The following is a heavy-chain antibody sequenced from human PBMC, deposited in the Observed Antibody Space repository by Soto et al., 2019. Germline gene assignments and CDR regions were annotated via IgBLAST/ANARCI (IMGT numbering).Heavy chain of an antibody. Sequence: ESGGGVVQPGRSLRLSCAASGFTFSSYGMHWVRQAPGKGLEWVAVIWYDGSNKYYADSVKGRFTISRDNSKNTLYLQMNSLRAEDTAVYYCARAHYGSGSYTSDYWGQGTLVTVSS. J-gene: IGHJ4*02. CDR1: GFTFSSYG. CDR3: ARAHYGSGSYTSDY. CDR2: IWYDGSNK. D-gene: IGHD3-10*01. V-gene: IGHV3-33*01.